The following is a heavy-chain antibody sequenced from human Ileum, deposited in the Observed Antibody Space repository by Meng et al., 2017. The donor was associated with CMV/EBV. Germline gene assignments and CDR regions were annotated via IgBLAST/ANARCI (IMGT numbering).Heavy chain of an antibody. V-gene: IGHV4-4*02. CDR2: VHHSGNA. Sequence: SLICTVSSASISDNWWSWVRQPPGKGLEWIGEVHHSGNAHYSPSLKSRVTISPDTSKNHLSLNLYSVTAADTAVYYCAKHSSFSFDSWGQGLLVTVSS. D-gene: IGHD2-15*01. CDR3: AKHSSFSFDS. J-gene: IGHJ5*01. CDR1: SASISDNW.